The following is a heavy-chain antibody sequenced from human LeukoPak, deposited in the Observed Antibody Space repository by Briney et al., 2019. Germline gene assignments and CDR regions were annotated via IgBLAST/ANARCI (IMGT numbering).Heavy chain of an antibody. CDR1: GFTFSSYA. Sequence: PGGSLRLSCAASGFTFSSYAMSWVRQAPGKGLEWVSTISGSGGSTYHADSVKGRLTTSRDNSKNTLYLQMNTLRAEDTAVYYCAKWEGDIVVARDYWGQGTLVTVSS. V-gene: IGHV3-23*01. D-gene: IGHD2-2*01. CDR3: AKWEGDIVVARDY. CDR2: ISGSGGST. J-gene: IGHJ4*02.